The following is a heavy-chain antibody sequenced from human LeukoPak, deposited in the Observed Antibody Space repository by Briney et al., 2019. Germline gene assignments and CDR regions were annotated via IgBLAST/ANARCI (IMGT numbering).Heavy chain of an antibody. CDR2: FDPENSEI. V-gene: IGHV1-24*01. CDR1: GYTLTELS. J-gene: IGHJ4*02. Sequence: ASVKVSCKVSGYTLTELSIHWVRQAPGKGREWMGGFDPENSEIIIYAQKFQGRVTMTEDTSTNTAYMQLSSLTSEDTALYYCATVLAETYFFDFWGQGTLVTVSS. CDR3: ATVLAETYFFDF. D-gene: IGHD5-24*01.